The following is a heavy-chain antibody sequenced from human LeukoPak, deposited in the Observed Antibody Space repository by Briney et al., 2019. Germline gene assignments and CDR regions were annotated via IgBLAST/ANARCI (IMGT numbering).Heavy chain of an antibody. J-gene: IGHJ4*02. CDR3: ARVLWFGEFIDY. D-gene: IGHD3-10*01. Sequence: ASVKVSCKASGYTFTSYGISWVRQAPGQGLEWMGWISAYNANTNYAQKLQGRATMTTDTSTSTAYMELRSLRSDDTAVYYCARVLWFGEFIDYWGQGTLVTVSS. CDR2: ISAYNANT. V-gene: IGHV1-18*01. CDR1: GYTFTSYG.